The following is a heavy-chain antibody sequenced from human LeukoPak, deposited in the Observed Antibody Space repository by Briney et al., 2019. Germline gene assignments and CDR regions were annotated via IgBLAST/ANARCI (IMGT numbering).Heavy chain of an antibody. D-gene: IGHD6-13*01. CDR3: SREAGIEGSFDI. J-gene: IGHJ3*02. CDR1: GGSFSGYY. CDR2: VHNSGST. V-gene: IGHV4-59*01. Sequence: SETLSLTCAVYGGSFSGYYWNWIRQSPGKGLEWIGYVHNSGSTNYNPSLESRVTMSMDTSKNHFSLKMNSVTAADTAVYYCSREAGIEGSFDIWGPGTVVTVSS.